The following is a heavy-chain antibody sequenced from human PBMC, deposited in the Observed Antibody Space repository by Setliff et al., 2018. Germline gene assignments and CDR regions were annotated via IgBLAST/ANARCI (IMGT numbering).Heavy chain of an antibody. J-gene: IGHJ4*02. D-gene: IGHD1-26*01. CDR3: ARDGVGPTYTYFFDY. Sequence: GGSLRLSCAASGFTFNFFWMSWVRQVPGKGLEWVANINQDGSTPFYVDSVKGRFTISRDNAKNSLYLQMNSLRAEDTAVYFCARDGVGPTYTYFFDYWGQGTQVTVPQ. V-gene: IGHV3-7*01. CDR1: GFTFNFFW. CDR2: INQDGSTP.